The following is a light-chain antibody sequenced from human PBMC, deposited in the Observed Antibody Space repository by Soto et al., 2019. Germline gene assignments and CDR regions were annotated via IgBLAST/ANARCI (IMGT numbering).Light chain of an antibody. CDR3: QQYATTPLT. CDR2: GAA. CDR1: RSVGIIY. V-gene: IGKV3-20*01. J-gene: IGKJ3*01. Sequence: EIVLTQSPGTVSLSLGERAALSCRAIRSVGIIYLAWYQLKPGQAPRLLMYGAASRATGIPDRFSGSGSGTEFTLTISRMEHEDFSVYYCQQYATTPLTSGPGTKVDIK.